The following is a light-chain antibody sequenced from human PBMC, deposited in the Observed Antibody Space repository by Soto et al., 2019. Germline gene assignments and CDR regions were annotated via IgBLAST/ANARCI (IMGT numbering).Light chain of an antibody. CDR3: SSYTSSTTVV. J-gene: IGLJ2*01. CDR1: SSDVGAYNY. V-gene: IGLV2-14*01. CDR2: NVI. Sequence: QSALTQPASVSGSPGQSISISCTGTSSDVGAYNYVSWYQQHPGLAPKLMIYNVINRPSGVSNRFSGSKSGNTASLTISALQAEDEADYYCSSYTSSTTVVFGGGTKLTVL.